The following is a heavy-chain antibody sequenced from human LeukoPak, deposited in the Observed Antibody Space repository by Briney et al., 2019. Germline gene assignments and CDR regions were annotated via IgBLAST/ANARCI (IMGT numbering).Heavy chain of an antibody. Sequence: PSETLSLTCTVSGDSLSSGTYYWGWVRQPPGRGLEWLGSIYYSGSTYYNPSLKSRVTISENTSKNQFSLKLSSVTAADTAVYYCARPLAFSGYYLLWGQGTLVTVSS. CDR3: ARPLAFSGYYLL. J-gene: IGHJ4*02. V-gene: IGHV4-39*07. D-gene: IGHD3-22*01. CDR1: GDSLSSGTYY. CDR2: IYYSGST.